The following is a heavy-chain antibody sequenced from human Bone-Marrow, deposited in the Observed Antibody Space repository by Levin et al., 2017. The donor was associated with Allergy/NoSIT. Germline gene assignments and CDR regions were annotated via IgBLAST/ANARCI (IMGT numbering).Heavy chain of an antibody. J-gene: IGHJ4*02. V-gene: IGHV3-15*01. CDR2: IKSNTDGETT. CDR1: SLTFNTAW. D-gene: IGHD3-16*01. CDR3: ASVGTSGGGHYYFDY. Sequence: AGGSLRLSCTASSLTFNTAWMSWVRQAPGKGLEWVARIKSNTDGETTDYAAAVKGRFTISRDDSKNTLYLQMISLKTEDTAVYFCASVGTSGGGHYYFDYWGRGSLVTVST.